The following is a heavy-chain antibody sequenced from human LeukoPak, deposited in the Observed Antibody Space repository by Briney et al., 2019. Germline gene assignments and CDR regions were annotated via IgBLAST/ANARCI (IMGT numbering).Heavy chain of an antibody. Sequence: GASVKVSCKVSGHTLTELAMHWVRQAPGEGLEWMGGFDPEDGETVYAQKFQGRVTMTEDTSTDTAYMELSSLSSEDTAVYFCATYSGYYYYWGQGTLVTVSS. CDR3: ATYSGYYYY. D-gene: IGHD3-3*01. CDR1: GHTLTELA. J-gene: IGHJ4*02. V-gene: IGHV1-24*01. CDR2: FDPEDGET.